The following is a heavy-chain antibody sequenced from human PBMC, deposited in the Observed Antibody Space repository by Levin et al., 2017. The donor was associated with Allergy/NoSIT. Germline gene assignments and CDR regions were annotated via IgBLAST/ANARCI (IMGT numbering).Heavy chain of an antibody. V-gene: IGHV3-30-3*01. CDR2: ISFDGSSI. CDR1: GFTFSSYA. D-gene: IGHD1-1*01. Sequence: GESLKISCAASGFTFSSYAMHWVRQAPGKGLEWVAVISFDGSSIYYADSVKGRFTISRDNSKNTLYLQMNSLRAEDTAVYYCARDWNKCDYWGQGTLVTVSS. J-gene: IGHJ4*02. CDR3: ARDWNKCDY.